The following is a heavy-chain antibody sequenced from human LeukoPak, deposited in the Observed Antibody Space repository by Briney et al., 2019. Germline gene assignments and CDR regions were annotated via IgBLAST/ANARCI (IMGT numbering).Heavy chain of an antibody. CDR3: ARGYPNDY. J-gene: IGHJ4*02. V-gene: IGHV4-61*02. Sequence: PSETPSLTCTVSGGSISSGSYYWSWIRQPAGKGLEWIGRIYTSGSTNYNPSLKSRVTISVDTSKNQFSLKLSSVTAADTAVYYCARGYPNDYWGQGTLVTVSS. D-gene: IGHD1-1*01. CDR2: IYTSGST. CDR1: GGSISSGSYY.